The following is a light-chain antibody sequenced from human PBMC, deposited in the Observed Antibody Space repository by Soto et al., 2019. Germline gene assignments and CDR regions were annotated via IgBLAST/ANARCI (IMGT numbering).Light chain of an antibody. V-gene: IGKV3-20*01. Sequence: EIVLTQSPGTLSLSAGERATLSCRASQSASGSYLAWYQQKPGQAPRLLISAASSRATGIPDRFSGSGSGTDFTLTISRLEPEDFAVYYCQQYGSSSYTFGQGTKLEIK. CDR3: QQYGSSSYT. J-gene: IGKJ2*01. CDR1: QSASGSY. CDR2: AAS.